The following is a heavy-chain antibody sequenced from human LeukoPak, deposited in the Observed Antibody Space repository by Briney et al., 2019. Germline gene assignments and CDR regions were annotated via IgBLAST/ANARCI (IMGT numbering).Heavy chain of an antibody. D-gene: IGHD3-22*01. Sequence: PGGSLRLSCAASGFTFSSYGMHWVRQAPGKGLEWVAVISYDGSNKYYADSVKGRFTISRDNSKNTLYLQMNSLRAEDTAVYYCARRDSSGYYSWVSYNWFDPWGQGTLVTVSS. V-gene: IGHV3-30*03. CDR3: ARRDSSGYYSWVSYNWFDP. CDR1: GFTFSSYG. CDR2: ISYDGSNK. J-gene: IGHJ5*02.